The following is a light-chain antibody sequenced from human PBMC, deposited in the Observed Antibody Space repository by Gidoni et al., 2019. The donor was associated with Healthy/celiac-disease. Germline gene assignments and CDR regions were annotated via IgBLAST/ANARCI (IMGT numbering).Light chain of an antibody. CDR3: QQYGSSPPLT. Sequence: EIVLTQSPGTLSLSPGERATLSCRASQSVSSSYLAGYPQQPGQAPRLLIYGASSRATGIPDRFSGSGSGTDFTLTISRLEPEDFAVYYCQQYGSSPPLTFGGGTKVEIK. CDR2: GAS. J-gene: IGKJ4*01. V-gene: IGKV3-20*01. CDR1: QSVSSSY.